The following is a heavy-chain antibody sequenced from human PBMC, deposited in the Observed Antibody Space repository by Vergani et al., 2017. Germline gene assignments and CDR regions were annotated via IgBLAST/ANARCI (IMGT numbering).Heavy chain of an antibody. CDR1: GFTLSSHA. J-gene: IGHJ6*03. V-gene: IGHV3-33*01. CDR3: ARSGYCAHGVCYMTYYYYMDV. Sequence: QVQLEESGGGVVQPGRSLRLSCAGSGFTLSSHAMHWVRQAPGKGLEWVAFIWYDRSKEYYADSVKGRFTISRDNSKNTLYLQMNNLRAADTAVYYCARSGYCAHGVCYMTYYYYMDVWGKGTAVTVSS. D-gene: IGHD2-8*01. CDR2: IWYDRSKE.